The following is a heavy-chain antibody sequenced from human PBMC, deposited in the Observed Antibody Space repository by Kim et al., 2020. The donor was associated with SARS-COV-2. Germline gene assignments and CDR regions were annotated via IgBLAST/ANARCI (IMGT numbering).Heavy chain of an antibody. CDR3: ASGGYSSSWYLDTDY. CDR1: GGTFSSYA. V-gene: IGHV1-69*13. CDR2: IIPIFGTA. D-gene: IGHD6-13*01. J-gene: IGHJ4*02. Sequence: SVKVSCKASGGTFSSYAISWVRQAPGQGLEWMGGIIPIFGTANYAQKFQGRVTITADESTSTAYMELSSLRSEDTAVYYCASGGYSSSWYLDTDYWGQGTMVTVSS.